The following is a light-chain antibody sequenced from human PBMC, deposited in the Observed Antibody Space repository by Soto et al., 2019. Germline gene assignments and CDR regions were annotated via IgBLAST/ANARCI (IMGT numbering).Light chain of an antibody. CDR3: QQYNNYPLT. CDR1: QSISSW. J-gene: IGKJ1*01. V-gene: IGKV1-5*01. Sequence: DIQMTQSPSTLSASVGDRVTITCRASQSISSWLAWYQQKPGNAPTVLIYDASSLESGVPSRFSGRGSGTEVTLTISSLQPDDFATYYGQQYNNYPLTFGQGTKVETK. CDR2: DAS.